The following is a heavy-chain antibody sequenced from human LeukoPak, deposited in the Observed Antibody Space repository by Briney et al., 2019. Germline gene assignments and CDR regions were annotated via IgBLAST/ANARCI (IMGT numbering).Heavy chain of an antibody. CDR2: IYPVDSDT. J-gene: IGHJ4*02. Sequence: PGESLKISCMGSGYNFTNYWLGWVRQMSGKGLEWMGIIYPVDSDTSYSPSFQGQVTISADKSISTAYLQWSSLKASDTAIYYCARSYNWNYDYFDYWGQGTLVTVSS. CDR1: GYNFTNYW. V-gene: IGHV5-51*01. CDR3: ARSYNWNYDYFDY. D-gene: IGHD1-7*01.